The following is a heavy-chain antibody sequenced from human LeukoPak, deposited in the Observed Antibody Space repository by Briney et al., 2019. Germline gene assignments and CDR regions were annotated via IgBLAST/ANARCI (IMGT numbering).Heavy chain of an antibody. Sequence: SETLSLTCAVYGGSFSGYYWRWIRRPPGKGLEWIGEINHSGSTNYNPSLKSRVTISVDTSKNQFSLKLSSVTAADTAVYYCARDGGPRGEIIDYWGQGTLVTVSS. D-gene: IGHD3-16*01. V-gene: IGHV4-34*01. CDR2: INHSGST. CDR1: GGSFSGYY. J-gene: IGHJ4*02. CDR3: ARDGGPRGEIIDY.